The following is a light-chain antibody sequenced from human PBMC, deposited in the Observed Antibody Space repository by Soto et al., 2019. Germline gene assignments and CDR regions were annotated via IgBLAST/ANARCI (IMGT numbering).Light chain of an antibody. CDR3: ESYDSTLSGSR. CDR1: SSNIGAGYG. V-gene: IGLV1-40*01. J-gene: IGLJ3*02. CDR2: GNT. Sequence: QPVLTQPPSVSGAPGQRVTISCTGSSSNIGAGYGVNWYQQLPGTAPKLLIYGNTNRPSGVPDRISGSKSGTSASLAITGLQAEDEADYYCESYDSTLSGSRFGGGTKVTVL.